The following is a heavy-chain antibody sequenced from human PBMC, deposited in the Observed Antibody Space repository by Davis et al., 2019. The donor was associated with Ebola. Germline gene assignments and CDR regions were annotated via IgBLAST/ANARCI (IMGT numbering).Heavy chain of an antibody. CDR3: AIGGGVDHFDY. D-gene: IGHD2-15*01. CDR2: IIPIFGTS. Sequence: AASVKVSCKASGGTFSSYAISWVRQAPGQGLEWMGGIIPIFGTSNYAQKFQGRVTITADDTTSTAYMELSSLRSEDTAVYYCAIGGGVDHFDYWGQGTLVTVSS. CDR1: GGTFSSYA. J-gene: IGHJ4*02. V-gene: IGHV1-69*13.